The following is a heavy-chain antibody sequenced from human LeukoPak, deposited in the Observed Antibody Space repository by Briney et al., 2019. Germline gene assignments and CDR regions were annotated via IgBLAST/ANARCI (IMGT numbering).Heavy chain of an antibody. V-gene: IGHV1-69*04. CDR1: GGTFSSYA. Sequence: GASVKVSCKASGGTFSSYAISWVRQAPGQGLEWMGRIIPILGIANYAQKLQGRVTMTTDTSTSTAYMELRSLRSDDTAVYYCARVPRSGYCAYWGQGTLVTVSS. J-gene: IGHJ4*02. CDR3: ARVPRSGYCAY. D-gene: IGHD3-3*01. CDR2: IIPILGIA.